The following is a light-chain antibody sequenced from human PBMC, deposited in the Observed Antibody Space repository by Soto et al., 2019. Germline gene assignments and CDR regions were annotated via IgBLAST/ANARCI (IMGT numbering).Light chain of an antibody. J-gene: IGKJ2*01. CDR2: DAS. V-gene: IGKV3-11*01. CDR3: QQRSNWPRT. CDR1: QSVGSD. Sequence: EIVLTQSPATLSLSLGERATLSCRASQSVGSDLAWYQQKPGQAPRLLISDASNRATGIPARFSGSGSGTDFSLTISSLEPEDFAVYYCQQRSNWPRTFGQGTKLEIK.